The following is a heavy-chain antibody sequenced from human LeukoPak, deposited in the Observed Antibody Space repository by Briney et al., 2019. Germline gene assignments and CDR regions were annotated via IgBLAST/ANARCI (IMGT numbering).Heavy chain of an antibody. CDR2: IKSKTDGETT. D-gene: IGHD5-12*01. CDR3: TTGGYD. CDR1: GFTFSSYA. Sequence: SGRSLRLSCAASGFTFSSYAMSWVRQAPGKGLEWVGRIKSKTDGETTDYAAPVKGRFTISRDDSRNTLYLQMNSLKTEDTAVYYCTTGGYDWGQGTLVAVSS. V-gene: IGHV3-15*01. J-gene: IGHJ4*02.